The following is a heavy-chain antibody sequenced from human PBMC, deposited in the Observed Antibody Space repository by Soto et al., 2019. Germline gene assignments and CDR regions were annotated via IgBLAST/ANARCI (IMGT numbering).Heavy chain of an antibody. D-gene: IGHD3-10*01. CDR1: GHSISDYY. CDR3: ARARVDILREVVKYNMDV. V-gene: IGHV4-34*11. CDR2: IYNRARD. J-gene: IGHJ6*03. Sequence: SDTLSLTSDVSGHSISDYYWSWIRQSPGKGLEWLGYIYNRARDNTNPSLQSRATISMDTSKNQLSMTLRSVTAADTAVYYCARARVDILREVVKYNMDVWGQGATVTVSS.